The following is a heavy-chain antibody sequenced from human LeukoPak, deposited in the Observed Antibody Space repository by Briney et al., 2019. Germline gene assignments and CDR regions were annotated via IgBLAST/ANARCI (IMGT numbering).Heavy chain of an antibody. Sequence: SETLSLTCNVSGGSISSYYWNWIRQPPGKGLEWIGYIFYSGVTKYNPSLKSRVTISIDTSKNQFSLKLSSVTAADTAVYYCARDWSTVTTVHYYYYMDVWGKGTTVTISS. J-gene: IGHJ6*03. CDR2: IFYSGVT. CDR3: ARDWSTVTTVHYYYYMDV. CDR1: GGSISSYY. D-gene: IGHD4-17*01. V-gene: IGHV4-59*12.